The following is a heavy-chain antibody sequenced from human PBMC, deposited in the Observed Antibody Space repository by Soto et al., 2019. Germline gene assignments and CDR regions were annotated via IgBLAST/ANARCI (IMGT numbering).Heavy chain of an antibody. CDR1: GYSCTSYA. D-gene: IGHD2-15*01. CDR2: ISAYNGNT. CDR3: AADCSGVSCYSGVSFI. V-gene: IGHV1-18*01. Sequence: GALVKAATNASGYSCTSYAISCLRQAPGQGLEWMGWISAYNGNTNYAQKLQGRVTMTTDTSTSTAYMELRSLRSDDTAVYYCAADCSGVSCYSGVSFILVQGTMVTVTS. J-gene: IGHJ3*02.